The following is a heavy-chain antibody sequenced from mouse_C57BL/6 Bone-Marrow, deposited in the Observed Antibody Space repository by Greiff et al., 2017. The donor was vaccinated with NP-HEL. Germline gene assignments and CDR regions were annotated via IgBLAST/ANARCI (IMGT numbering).Heavy chain of an antibody. CDR1: GYTFTSYW. CDR2: IHPNSGST. Sequence: VQLQQPGAELVKPGASVKLSCKASGYTFTSYWMHWVKQRPGQGLEWIGMIHPNSGSTNYNEKFKSKGTLTVDKSSSPAYMQLSSLTSEDSAVYYCASGSSYPFAYWGQGTLVTVSA. D-gene: IGHD1-1*01. CDR3: ASGSSYPFAY. V-gene: IGHV1-64*01. J-gene: IGHJ3*01.